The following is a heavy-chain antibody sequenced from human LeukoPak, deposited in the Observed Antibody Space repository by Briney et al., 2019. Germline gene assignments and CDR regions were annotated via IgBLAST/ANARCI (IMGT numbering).Heavy chain of an antibody. J-gene: IGHJ6*03. D-gene: IGHD1-1*01. Sequence: ASVRVSSMASGYTFTGYYMHWVRQAPGQGRERMGWINPNSGDKNYAQMFQGRGNMTRDTSISKAYMELGRVRSDDEAVDYCARENPIERYYCYYYYMDVWGKGTTVTVSS. CDR1: GYTFTGYY. V-gene: IGHV1-2*02. CDR3: ARENPIERYYCYYYYMDV. CDR2: INPNSGDK.